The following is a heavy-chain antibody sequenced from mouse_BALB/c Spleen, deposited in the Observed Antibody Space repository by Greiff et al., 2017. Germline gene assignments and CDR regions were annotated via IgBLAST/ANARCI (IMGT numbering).Heavy chain of an antibody. Sequence: EVKLMESGGGLVQPGGSLRLSCATSGFTFTDYYMSWVRQPPGKALEWLGFIRNKANGYTTEYSASVKGRFTISRDNSQSILYLQMNTVRAEDSATYDCARDYYGSSWYFDVWGAGTTVTVSS. CDR2: IRNKANGYTT. D-gene: IGHD1-1*01. CDR1: GFTFTDYY. V-gene: IGHV7-3*02. CDR3: ARDYYGSSWYFDV. J-gene: IGHJ1*01.